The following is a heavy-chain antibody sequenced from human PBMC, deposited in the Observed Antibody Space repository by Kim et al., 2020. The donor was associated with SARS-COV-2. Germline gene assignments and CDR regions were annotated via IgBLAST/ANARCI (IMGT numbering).Heavy chain of an antibody. CDR3: TRDQVLPTGGDYFYYYYYGMDF. CDR2: IRSKAYGGTT. Sequence: GGSLRLSCTASGFTFGDYAMSWVRQAPGKGLEWVGFIRSKAYGGTTEYAASVKGRFTISRDDSKSIAYLQMNSLKTEDTAVYYCTRDQVLPTGGDYFYYYYYGMDFWGQGTTVTVSS. V-gene: IGHV3-49*04. D-gene: IGHD4-17*01. CDR1: GFTFGDYA. J-gene: IGHJ6*02.